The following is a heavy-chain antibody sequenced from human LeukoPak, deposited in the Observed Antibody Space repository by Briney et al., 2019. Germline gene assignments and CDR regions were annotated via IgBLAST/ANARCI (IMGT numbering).Heavy chain of an antibody. CDR1: GGSISSSSYY. D-gene: IGHD6-13*01. Sequence: SETLSLTCTVSGGSISSSSYYWGWIRQPPGKGLEWIGSIYYSGSTYYNPSLKSRVTISVDTSKNQFSLKLSSVTAADTAVYYCARHRSSPLFYFDYWGQGTLVTVSS. CDR2: IYYSGST. J-gene: IGHJ4*02. V-gene: IGHV4-39*01. CDR3: ARHRSSPLFYFDY.